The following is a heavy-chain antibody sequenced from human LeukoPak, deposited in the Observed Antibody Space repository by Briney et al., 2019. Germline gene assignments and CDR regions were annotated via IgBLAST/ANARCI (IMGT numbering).Heavy chain of an antibody. D-gene: IGHD3-22*01. V-gene: IGHV1-69*13. J-gene: IGHJ4*02. Sequence: SVTVSCKASGGTFSSYAISWVRQAPGQGLEWMGGIIPIFGTANYAQKFQGRVTITADESTSTAYMELSSLRSEDTAVSYCAREEYNYYDSSGYFPHGDYWGQGTLVTVSS. CDR2: IIPIFGTA. CDR3: AREEYNYYDSSGYFPHGDY. CDR1: GGTFSSYA.